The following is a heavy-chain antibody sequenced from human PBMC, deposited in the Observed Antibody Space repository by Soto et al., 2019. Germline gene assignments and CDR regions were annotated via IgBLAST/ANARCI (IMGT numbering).Heavy chain of an antibody. CDR3: ARGLNSYASPSSSYGMDV. CDR1: GDSVSSNSAA. Sequence: SQTLSLTCAISGDSVSSNSAAWNWIRQSPSRGLEWLGRTYYRSKWYNDYAVSVESRIAINPDPSKNQFSLQLNSVTPEDTAIYYCARGLNSYASPSSSYGMDVWGQGTTVTVSS. V-gene: IGHV6-1*01. D-gene: IGHD2-2*01. J-gene: IGHJ6*02. CDR2: TYYRSKWYN.